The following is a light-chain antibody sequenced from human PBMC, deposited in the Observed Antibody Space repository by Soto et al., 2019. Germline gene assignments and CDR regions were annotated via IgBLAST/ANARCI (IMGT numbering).Light chain of an antibody. J-gene: IGKJ4*01. Sequence: IAKAPSTRSVSPEARAQLSFRASQSVSIDLAWYQQTPGRAPRLLIYGASTRATGIPERFSGSGSGTDFTLTISRLEPEDLVAYYCQHYDTDRLTFGGGTKVDI. CDR2: GAS. V-gene: IGKV3-15*01. CDR3: QHYDTDRLT. CDR1: QSVSID.